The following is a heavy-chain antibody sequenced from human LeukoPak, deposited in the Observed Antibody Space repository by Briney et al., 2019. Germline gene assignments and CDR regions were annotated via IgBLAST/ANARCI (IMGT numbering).Heavy chain of an antibody. CDR2: IIPIFGTA. Sequence: SVKVSCKASGGTFSSYAISWVRQAPGRGLEWMGGIIPIFGTANYAQKFQGRVTITADESTSTAYMELSSLRSEDTAVYYCASSRPTGYTVITAFAFDIWGQGTMVTVSS. V-gene: IGHV1-69*01. CDR3: ASSRPTGYTVITAFAFDI. D-gene: IGHD4-11*01. CDR1: GGTFSSYA. J-gene: IGHJ3*02.